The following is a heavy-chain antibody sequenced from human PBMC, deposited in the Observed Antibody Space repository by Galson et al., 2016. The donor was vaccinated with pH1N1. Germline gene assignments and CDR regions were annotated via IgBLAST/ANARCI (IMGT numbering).Heavy chain of an antibody. J-gene: IGHJ3*02. Sequence: TLSLTCTVSGGSIRSGGYSWNWVRQVPGKGLEWIGYISDSGSTYYNPSLKSRLLISVDTSNNQFSLRLSPVTAADTAVYFCARYGPIMLRGVIGAFDIWGQGTMVTVSS. D-gene: IGHD3-10*01. CDR1: GGSIRSGGYS. V-gene: IGHV4-30-4*08. CDR3: ARYGPIMLRGVIGAFDI. CDR2: ISDSGST.